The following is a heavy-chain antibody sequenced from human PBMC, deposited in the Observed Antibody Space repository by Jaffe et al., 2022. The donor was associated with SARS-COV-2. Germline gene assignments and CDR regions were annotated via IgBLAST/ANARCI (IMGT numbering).Heavy chain of an antibody. CDR3: AKVSSSSRWDHYYYGMDV. J-gene: IGHJ6*02. CDR1: GFTFSSYA. Sequence: EVQLLESGGGLVQPGGSLRLSCAASGFTFSSYAMSWVRQAPGKGLEWVSAISGSGGSTYYADSVKGRFTISRDNSKNTLYLQMNSLRAEDTAVYYCAKVSSSSRWDHYYYGMDVWGQGTTVTVSS. V-gene: IGHV3-23*01. D-gene: IGHD6-6*01. CDR2: ISGSGGST.